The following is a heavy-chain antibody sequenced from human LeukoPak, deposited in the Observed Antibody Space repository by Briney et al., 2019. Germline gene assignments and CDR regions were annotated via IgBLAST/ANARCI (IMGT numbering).Heavy chain of an antibody. CDR3: AKAREWELLAPFDY. Sequence: GGSLRLSCAASGFTFRTSAMYWVRQAPGKGLEWVAVISYDENNDYYADSVKGRFTISRDNSKDTVDLQMNSLRLEDTAVYYCAKAREWELLAPFDYWGQGTLVTVSS. CDR2: ISYDENND. D-gene: IGHD1-26*01. V-gene: IGHV3-30*04. J-gene: IGHJ4*02. CDR1: GFTFRTSA.